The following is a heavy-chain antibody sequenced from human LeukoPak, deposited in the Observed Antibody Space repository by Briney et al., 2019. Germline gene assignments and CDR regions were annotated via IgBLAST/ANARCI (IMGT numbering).Heavy chain of an antibody. CDR1: GGSFSGYY. Sequence: SETLSLTCAVYGGSFSGYYWSWIRQPPGNGLEWIGEINHSGSTNDNPSPNSRVAISVDTSKNQFCLKLSSVTSADTAVYYCARRMNWSLGSCSYYLAYCGQGTLVSVSS. V-gene: IGHV4-34*01. D-gene: IGHD2-15*01. CDR3: ARRMNWSLGSCSYYLAY. J-gene: IGHJ4*01. CDR2: INHSGST.